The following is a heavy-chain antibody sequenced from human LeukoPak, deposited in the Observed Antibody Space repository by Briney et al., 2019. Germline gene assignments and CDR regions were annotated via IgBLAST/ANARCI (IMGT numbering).Heavy chain of an antibody. Sequence: ASVKVSCKASGGTFSSYAISWVRQAPGQGLEWMGGIIPIFGTANYAQKFQGRVTITADKSTSTAYMELSSLRSEDTAVYYCARVDYYYGSGSYYGQFDYWGQGTLVTVSS. J-gene: IGHJ4*02. CDR1: GGTFSSYA. CDR3: ARVDYYYGSGSYYGQFDY. D-gene: IGHD3-10*01. V-gene: IGHV1-69*06. CDR2: IIPIFGTA.